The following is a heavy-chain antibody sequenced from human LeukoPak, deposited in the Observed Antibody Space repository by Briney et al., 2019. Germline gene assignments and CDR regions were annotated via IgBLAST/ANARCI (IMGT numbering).Heavy chain of an antibody. V-gene: IGHV3-73*01. J-gene: IGHJ5*02. CDR3: TIRELPDEYNWFDP. Sequence: PGGSLRLTCAASGFTFSGSAMHWVRQASGKGLEWLGRSRIKANSYVTAYAASVKGRFTIFRDDSKNTAYLQMNSLKTENMAVYYCTIRELPDEYNWFDPWGQGTLVTVSS. D-gene: IGHD1-26*01. CDR1: GFTFSGSA. CDR2: SRIKANSYVT.